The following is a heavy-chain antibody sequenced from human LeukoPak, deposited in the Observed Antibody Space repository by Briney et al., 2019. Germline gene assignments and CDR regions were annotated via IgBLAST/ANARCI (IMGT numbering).Heavy chain of an antibody. J-gene: IGHJ4*02. CDR2: ISYDGNGSKK. Sequence: GGSLRLSCAASGFTFSSYAMSWVRQAPGKGLEWVAVISYDGNGSKKYYADSVKGRFTISRDNSKNTLYLQMSSLRAEDTAVYYCAKERVIATAGIYDYFDSWGQGTLVTVSS. V-gene: IGHV3-30*18. CDR3: AKERVIATAGIYDYFDS. D-gene: IGHD6-13*01. CDR1: GFTFSSYA.